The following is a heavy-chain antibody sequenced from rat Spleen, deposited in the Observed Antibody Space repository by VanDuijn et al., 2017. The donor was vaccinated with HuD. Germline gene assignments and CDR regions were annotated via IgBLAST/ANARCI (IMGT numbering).Heavy chain of an antibody. V-gene: IGHV5-7*01. CDR1: GFTFSDFN. CDR2: ISYDGSST. D-gene: IGHD1-12*02. Sequence: EVQLVESGGGLLQPGRSLKLSCAASGFTFSDFNMAWVRQAPKKGLEWVATISYDGSSTYYRDSVKGRFTISRDNAKNTLYLQLDSLKSEDTATYYCARSDGTHYYLPFIYWGQGTLVTVSS. CDR3: ARSDGTHYYLPFIY. J-gene: IGHJ3*01.